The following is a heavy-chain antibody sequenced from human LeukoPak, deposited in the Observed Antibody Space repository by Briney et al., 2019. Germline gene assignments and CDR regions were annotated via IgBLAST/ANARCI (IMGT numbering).Heavy chain of an antibody. CDR2: ISYDGSKK. CDR1: GFTFNYYG. V-gene: IGHV3-30*02. D-gene: IGHD6-19*01. CDR3: GRDLTYSGWYYFDC. Sequence: GGSLRLSCAASGFTFNYYGMHWVRQAPGMGLEWVAFISYDGSKKYYGESVKGRFTISRDDPKNTLYLQMDSLRAEDTAVYYCGRDLTYSGWYYFDCWGQGTLVTVSS. J-gene: IGHJ4*02.